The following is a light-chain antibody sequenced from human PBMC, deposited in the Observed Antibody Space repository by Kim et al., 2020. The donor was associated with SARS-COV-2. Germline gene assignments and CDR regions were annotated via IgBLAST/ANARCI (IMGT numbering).Light chain of an antibody. CDR3: QQSNSFSPLT. CDR1: QGIGSW. CDR2: GTS. V-gene: IGKV1-12*01. Sequence: DIQMTQSPSSVSASIGDRVTITCRASQGIGSWLAWYQQKPGRAPNLLIYGTSTLQINVPSRFSGSGSGTDFTLTIGSLQPEDFATYYCQQSNSFSPLTFGGGTKVDIK. J-gene: IGKJ4*01.